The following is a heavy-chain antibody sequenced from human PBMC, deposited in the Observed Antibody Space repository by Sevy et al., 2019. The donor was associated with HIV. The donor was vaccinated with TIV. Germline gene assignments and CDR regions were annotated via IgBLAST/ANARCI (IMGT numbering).Heavy chain of an antibody. D-gene: IGHD3-22*01. Sequence: GGSLRLSCAASGFTFSNAWMSWVRQAPGKGLEWVGRIKSKTDGGTTDYAAPVKGRFTISKDDSKNTRYLQMNSLKTEETAVYYCTTAGTYYYDSSGYSAFDYWGQGTLVTVSS. J-gene: IGHJ4*02. V-gene: IGHV3-15*01. CDR2: IKSKTDGGTT. CDR3: TTAGTYYYDSSGYSAFDY. CDR1: GFTFSNAW.